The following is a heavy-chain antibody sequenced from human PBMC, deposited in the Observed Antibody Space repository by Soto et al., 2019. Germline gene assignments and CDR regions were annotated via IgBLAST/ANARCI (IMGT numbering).Heavy chain of an antibody. CDR1: GASLSNTY. Sequence: QVHLQESGPGLVKPSETLSLTCTVSGASLSNTYWSWIRQPPGKGLEWVGNIYYNGNSNYNPSLRGRVTISIDTSKNQFSLNLRSVTAADTAVYDCARGKLGGDCWGQGTLVTVSS. J-gene: IGHJ4*02. D-gene: IGHD3-10*01. CDR3: ARGKLGGDC. CDR2: IYYNGNS. V-gene: IGHV4-59*01.